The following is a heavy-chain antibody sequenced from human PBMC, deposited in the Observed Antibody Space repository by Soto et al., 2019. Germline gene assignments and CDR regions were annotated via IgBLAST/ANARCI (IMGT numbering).Heavy chain of an antibody. J-gene: IGHJ4*02. D-gene: IGHD6-13*01. CDR1: GGSIISSSYY. CDR2: IYYSGST. Sequence: PSETLSLTCTVSGGSIISSSYYWGWIRQPPGKGLEWIGSIYYSGSTFYNPSLKSRVTISVDTSKDQFSLKLSSVTAADTAVYYCARGKTVAAAGPFDYWGQGTLVTVSS. V-gene: IGHV4-39*07. CDR3: ARGKTVAAAGPFDY.